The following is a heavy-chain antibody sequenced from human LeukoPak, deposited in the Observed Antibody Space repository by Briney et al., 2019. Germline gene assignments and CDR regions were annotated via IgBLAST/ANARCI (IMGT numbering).Heavy chain of an antibody. V-gene: IGHV3-53*01. CDR1: GFTVSSNY. CDR2: IYSGGST. D-gene: IGHD6-19*01. CDR3: ARAIEQWLDGDYYYYYMDV. J-gene: IGHJ6*03. Sequence: GGSLRLSCAASGFTVSSNYMSWVRQAPGKGLEWVSVIYSGGSTYYADSVKGRFTISRDNSKNTLYLQMNSLRAEDTAVYYCARAIEQWLDGDYYYYYMDVWGKGTTVTVSS.